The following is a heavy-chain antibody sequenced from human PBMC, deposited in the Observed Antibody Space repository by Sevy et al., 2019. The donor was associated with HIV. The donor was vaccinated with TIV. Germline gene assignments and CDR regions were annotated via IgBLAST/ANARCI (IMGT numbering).Heavy chain of an antibody. CDR2: IYYTGST. J-gene: IGHJ5*02. Sequence: SETLSLTCTVSGGSISVYYWSWIRQPPGKALEYIGDIYYTGSTNYNPSLKSRVTISVDTSKNQHSLKLSSVTPAATAVYYCARAPPVRSGDDSLNWFDPWGQGTLVTVSS. CDR1: GGSISVYY. D-gene: IGHD5-12*01. V-gene: IGHV4-59*13. CDR3: ARAPPVRSGDDSLNWFDP.